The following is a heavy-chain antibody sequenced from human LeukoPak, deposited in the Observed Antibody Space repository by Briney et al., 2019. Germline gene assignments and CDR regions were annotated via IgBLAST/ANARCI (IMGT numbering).Heavy chain of an antibody. CDR1: GFSLTNSA. J-gene: IGHJ4*01. CDR2: IVVGTSKT. Sequence: ASVKVSCKASGFSLTNSAVQWVRQARGQRLEWIGWIVVGTSKTKYTQKFQERVTITRNRSTRTVVMELISLRSGVTAGDCRAADDLVIGDWGQGTPVTVSS. CDR3: AADDLVIGD. V-gene: IGHV1-58*01. D-gene: IGHD2-21*01.